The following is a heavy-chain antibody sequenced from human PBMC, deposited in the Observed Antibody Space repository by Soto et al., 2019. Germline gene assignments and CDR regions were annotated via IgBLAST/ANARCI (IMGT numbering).Heavy chain of an antibody. Sequence: HPGGSLRLSCAASGFTFDSYALSWVRQAPGKGLEWVSAVSGDGANTYYTDSVKGRFTISRDNSKNTLYLQMNSLRVEDTAVYYCAKERAFRRPYDFWGQGTPVTVSS. V-gene: IGHV3-23*01. J-gene: IGHJ4*02. CDR2: VSGDGANT. CDR1: GFTFDSYA. CDR3: AKERAFRRPYDF.